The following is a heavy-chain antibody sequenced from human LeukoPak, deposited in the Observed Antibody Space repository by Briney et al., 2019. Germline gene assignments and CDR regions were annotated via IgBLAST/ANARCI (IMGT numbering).Heavy chain of an antibody. J-gene: IGHJ3*02. Sequence: GGSLRLSCAASGFTFSSYWVSWVRRAPGKGLEWVANIKQDGSEKYYVDSVKGRFTISRDNAKNSLYLQMNSLRAEDTAVYYCARRGYYDFWSGLDAFDIWGQGTMVTVSS. CDR1: GFTFSSYW. CDR3: ARRGYYDFWSGLDAFDI. V-gene: IGHV3-7*01. D-gene: IGHD3-3*01. CDR2: IKQDGSEK.